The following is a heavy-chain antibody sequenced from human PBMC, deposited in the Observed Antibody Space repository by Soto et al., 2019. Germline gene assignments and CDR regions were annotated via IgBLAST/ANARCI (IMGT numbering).Heavy chain of an antibody. Sequence: ASVKVSCKASGYTFTGYYMHWVRQAPGQGLEWMGWINPNSGGTNYAQKFQGWVTMTRDTSISTAYMELSRLRSDDTAVYYCARLELSSGCSCGFDYWGQGTLVTVSS. CDR2: INPNSGGT. V-gene: IGHV1-2*04. J-gene: IGHJ4*02. CDR1: GYTFTGYY. CDR3: ARLELSSGCSCGFDY. D-gene: IGHD2-15*01.